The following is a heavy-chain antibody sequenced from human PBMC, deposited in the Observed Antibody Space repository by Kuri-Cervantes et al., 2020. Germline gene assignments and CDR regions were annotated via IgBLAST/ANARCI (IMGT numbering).Heavy chain of an antibody. CDR2: IYYSGST. J-gene: IGHJ5*02. Sequence: GSLRLSCTVSGGSISSGSYYWSWIRQPLGKGLEWIGYIYYSGSTNYNPSLKSRVTISVDTSKNQFSLKPSSVTAADTAVYYCASTSEVVGNWFDPWGQGTLVTVSS. CDR1: GGSISSGSYY. CDR3: ASTSEVVGNWFDP. D-gene: IGHD2-15*01. V-gene: IGHV4-61*01.